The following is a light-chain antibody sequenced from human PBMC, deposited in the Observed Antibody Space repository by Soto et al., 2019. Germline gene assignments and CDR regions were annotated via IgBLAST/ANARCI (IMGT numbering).Light chain of an antibody. CDR3: RQYGYGADT. V-gene: IGKV3-20*01. Sequence: EIVLTQSPGTLSLSPGERATLSCRASQSVRNNSLAWYQHQPGQAPRLLIFGASSRATGIPDRFSGSGSGATFTLLISSLQPDDSAVYNCRQYGYGADTFGQGTKLEIK. CDR1: QSVRNNS. J-gene: IGKJ2*01. CDR2: GAS.